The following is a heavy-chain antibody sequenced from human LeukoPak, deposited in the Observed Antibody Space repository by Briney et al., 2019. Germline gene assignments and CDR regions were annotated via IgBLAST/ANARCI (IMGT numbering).Heavy chain of an antibody. CDR2: IYTSGST. CDR1: GGSISSGSYY. Sequence: SETLFLTCTVSGGSISSGSYYWSWIRQPAGKGLEWIGRIYTSGSTNYNPSLKSRVTISVDTSKNQFSLKLSSVTAADTAVYYCAAGSYGYWFFDLWGRGTLVTVSS. J-gene: IGHJ2*01. V-gene: IGHV4-61*02. CDR3: AAGSYGYWFFDL. D-gene: IGHD1-26*01.